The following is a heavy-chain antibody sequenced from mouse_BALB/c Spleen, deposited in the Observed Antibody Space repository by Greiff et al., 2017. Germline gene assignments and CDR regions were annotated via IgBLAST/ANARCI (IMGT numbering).Heavy chain of an antibody. D-gene: IGHD2-4*01. J-gene: IGHJ3*01. CDR3: ARSYYDYDWFAY. CDR2: IDPANGNT. CDR1: GFDIKDTY. Sequence: VHVKQSGAELVKPGASVKLSCTASGFDIKDTYMHWVKQRPEQGLEWIGRIDPANGNTKYDPKFQGKATITADTSSNTAYLQLSSLTSEDTAVYYCARSYYDYDWFAYWGQGTLVTVSA. V-gene: IGHV14-3*02.